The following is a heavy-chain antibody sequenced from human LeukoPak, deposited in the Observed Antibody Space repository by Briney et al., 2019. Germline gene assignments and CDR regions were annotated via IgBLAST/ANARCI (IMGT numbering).Heavy chain of an antibody. CDR1: GGTFSSYA. CDR2: IIPIFGTA. Sequence: ASVKVSGKAAGGTFSSYAISWVRQAPGQGLEWMGGIIPIFGTANYAQKFQGRVTITADESTSTAYMELSSLRSEDTAVYYCARDWRPDAFDIWGQGTMVTVSS. CDR3: ARDWRPDAFDI. D-gene: IGHD6-6*01. J-gene: IGHJ3*02. V-gene: IGHV1-69*01.